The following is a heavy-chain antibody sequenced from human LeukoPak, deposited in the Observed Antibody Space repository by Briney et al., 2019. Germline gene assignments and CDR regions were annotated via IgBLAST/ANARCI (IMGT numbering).Heavy chain of an antibody. CDR3: TAAPRPGYYYGSGSPVDY. CDR2: IRSKAYGGTT. CDR1: GFTFGDYA. V-gene: IGHV3-49*04. Sequence: PGGSLRLSCTASGFTFGDYAMSWVRQAPGKGLEWVGFIRSKAYGGTTEYAASVKGRFTISRDDSKSIAYLQMNSLKTEDTAVYYCTAAPRPGYYYGSGSPVDYWGQGTLVTISS. J-gene: IGHJ4*02. D-gene: IGHD3-10*01.